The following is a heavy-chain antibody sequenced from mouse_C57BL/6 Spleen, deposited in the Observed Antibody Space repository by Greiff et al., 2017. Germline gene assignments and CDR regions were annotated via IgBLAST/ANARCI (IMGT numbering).Heavy chain of an antibody. CDR1: GFNIKDDY. CDR2: IDPENGDT. V-gene: IGHV14-4*01. J-gene: IGHJ2*01. Sequence: VQLKQSGAELVRPGASVELSCTASGFNIKDDYMHWVKQRPEQGLEWIGWIDPENGDTEYASKFQGKATITADTSSNTAYLQLSSLTSEDTAVYYCTPGRDFDYWGQGTTLTVSS. D-gene: IGHD4-1*01. CDR3: TPGRDFDY.